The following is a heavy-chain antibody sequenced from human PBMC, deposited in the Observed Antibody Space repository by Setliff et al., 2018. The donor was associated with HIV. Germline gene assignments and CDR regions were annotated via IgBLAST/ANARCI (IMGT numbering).Heavy chain of an antibody. Sequence: ASVKVSCKASGYTFSSYGISWVRQAPGQGVEWMGWVSAYNGNTNYAQKLQGRVTMTTDTSTSTAYMELRSLRSDDTAVYYCARSTLTGEDAFDIWGQGTMVTVSS. D-gene: IGHD7-27*01. CDR2: VSAYNGNT. V-gene: IGHV1-18*01. CDR3: ARSTLTGEDAFDI. CDR1: GYTFSSYG. J-gene: IGHJ3*02.